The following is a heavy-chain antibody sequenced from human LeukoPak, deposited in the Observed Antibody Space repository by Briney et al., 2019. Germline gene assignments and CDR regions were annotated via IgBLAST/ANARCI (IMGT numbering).Heavy chain of an antibody. Sequence: GGSLRLSCAASGFTFSSYGMHWVRQAPGKGLEWVAVISYDGSNKYYADSVKGRFTISRDNSKNTLYLQMNSLRAEDTAVYYCAKARYGQLVAAAGDYWGQGTLVTVSS. CDR2: ISYDGSNK. CDR3: AKARYGQLVAAAGDY. V-gene: IGHV3-30*18. CDR1: GFTFSSYG. D-gene: IGHD6-13*01. J-gene: IGHJ4*02.